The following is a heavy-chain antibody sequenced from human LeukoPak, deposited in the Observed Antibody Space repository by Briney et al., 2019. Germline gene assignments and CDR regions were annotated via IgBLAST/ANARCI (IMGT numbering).Heavy chain of an antibody. V-gene: IGHV3-74*01. Sequence: GGSLRLSCAASGFTFSSYWMHWVRQAPGKGLVWVSRINSDGSSTSYADSVKGRFTISRDNAKNTLYLQMNSLRAEDTAVYYCARAMVATIGFDYWGQGTLVTVSS. J-gene: IGHJ4*02. D-gene: IGHD5-12*01. CDR1: GFTFSSYW. CDR2: INSDGSST. CDR3: ARAMVATIGFDY.